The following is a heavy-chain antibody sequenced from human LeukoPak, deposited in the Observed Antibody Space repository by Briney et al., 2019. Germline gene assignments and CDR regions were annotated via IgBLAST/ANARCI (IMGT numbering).Heavy chain of an antibody. V-gene: IGHV6-1*01. CDR2: TYYRSKWYN. J-gene: IGHJ5*02. CDR3: AGGYSSGGKWFDP. CDR1: GDSVSSNSAA. Sequence: SQTLSLTCAISGDSVSSNSAAWNWIRQSPSRGLEWLGRTYYRSKWYNDYAVSVKSRITINPDTSKNQFSLQLSSVSPEDTAVYYCAGGYSSGGKWFDPWGQGTLVTVSS. D-gene: IGHD6-19*01.